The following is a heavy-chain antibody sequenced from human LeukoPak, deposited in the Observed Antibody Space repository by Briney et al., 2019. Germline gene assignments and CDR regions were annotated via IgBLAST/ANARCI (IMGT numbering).Heavy chain of an antibody. CDR2: ISSSRSTT. J-gene: IGHJ6*03. V-gene: IGHV3-48*01. CDR1: GFTFSRYC. CDR3: VRAEVGTTLKYYYYYMDV. Sequence: GGSLRLSCAASGFTFSRYCMTWVRQAPGKGLEWISFISSSRSTTYYADSVKGRCTISRDNGKNSMYLQMHSLRAEDTAVYYCVRAEVGTTLKYYYYYMDVWGKGTTVTVSS. D-gene: IGHD1-26*01.